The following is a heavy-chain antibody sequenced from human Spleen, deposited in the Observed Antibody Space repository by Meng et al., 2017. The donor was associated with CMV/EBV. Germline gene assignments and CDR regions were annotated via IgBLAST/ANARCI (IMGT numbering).Heavy chain of an antibody. CDR2: IYHSGSM. Sequence: SETLSRTCSVSGGSISSTSYYWGWIRQPPGKGLEWSGSIYHSGSMSGNPSLKSRVTMSVDTSKNQFSLKLSSVTAADTAVYYCARVVPAARPHRITMVRGPDAFDIWGQGTMVPVSS. D-gene: IGHD3-10*01. CDR3: ARVVPAARPHRITMVRGPDAFDI. CDR1: GGSISSTSYY. V-gene: IGHV4-39*07. J-gene: IGHJ3*02.